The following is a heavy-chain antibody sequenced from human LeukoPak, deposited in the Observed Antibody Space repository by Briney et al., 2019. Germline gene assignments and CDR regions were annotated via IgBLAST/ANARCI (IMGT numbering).Heavy chain of an antibody. D-gene: IGHD6-13*01. CDR2: INPNSGGT. CDR1: GYTFTGYY. CDR3: ARGGIAAAGRSPYYYYMDV. Sequence: ASVKVSCKASGYTFTGYYMHWVRQAPGQGLEWMGWINPNSGGTNYAQKFQGRVTMTRDTSISTAYMELSRLRSDDTAVYDCARGGIAAAGRSPYYYYMDVWGKGTTVTVSS. V-gene: IGHV1-2*02. J-gene: IGHJ6*03.